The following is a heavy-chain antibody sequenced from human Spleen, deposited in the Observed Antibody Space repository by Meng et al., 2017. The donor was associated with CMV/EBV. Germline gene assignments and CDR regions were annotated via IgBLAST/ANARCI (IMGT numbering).Heavy chain of an antibody. CDR3: ARGRLKEVAGTAGAQPLYFYTGMDV. V-gene: IGHV1-46*01. J-gene: IGHJ6*02. D-gene: IGHD6-19*01. CDR1: GYTYTTYY. CDR2: INPSGGDT. Sequence: ASVKVSCKASGYTYTTYYMHWVRQAPGQGLEWMGIINPSGGDTRYTEQFQGRVTMTRDTTTSTVYMELGSLTSEDTAVYYCARGRLKEVAGTAGAQPLYFYTGMDVWGQGTTVTVSS.